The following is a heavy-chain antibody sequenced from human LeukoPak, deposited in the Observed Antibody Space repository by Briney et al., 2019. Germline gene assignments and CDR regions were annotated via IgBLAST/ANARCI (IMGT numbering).Heavy chain of an antibody. CDR2: IRYDGSNK. CDR3: ARGLTGDR. V-gene: IGHV3-30*02. D-gene: IGHD7-27*01. CDR1: GFTFSSHG. Sequence: GGSLRLSCVASGFTFSSHGMHWVRQAPGKGLEWVAFIRYDGSNKYYVDSVKGRFTISRDNAKNTLYLQMNSLRVEDTAVYYCARGLTGDRWGQGSLVTVSS. J-gene: IGHJ4*02.